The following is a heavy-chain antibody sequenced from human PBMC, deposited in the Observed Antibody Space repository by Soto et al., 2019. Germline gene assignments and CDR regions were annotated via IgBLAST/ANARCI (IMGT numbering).Heavy chain of an antibody. D-gene: IGHD2-2*01. Sequence: QVQLQESGPGLVKPSETLSLTCTVSGGSISSYYWSWIRQPPGKGLEWIGYIYYSGSTNYNPSLKSRVTISVDTSKNQFSLKLSSVTAADTAVYYCASSSTSWRNWFDPWGQGTLVTVSS. V-gene: IGHV4-59*01. J-gene: IGHJ5*02. CDR2: IYYSGST. CDR1: GGSISSYY. CDR3: ASSSTSWRNWFDP.